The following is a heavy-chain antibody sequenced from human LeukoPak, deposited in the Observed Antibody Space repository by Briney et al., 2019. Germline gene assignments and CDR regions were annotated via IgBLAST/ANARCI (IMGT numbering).Heavy chain of an antibody. CDR2: IYYSGST. CDR1: GGSISSSGSC. Sequence: SETLSLTCTVSGGSISSSGSCWGWIRQPPGKGLEWIGNIYYSGSTYYNPSLKSRVTISVDTSKNQFPLKLTSVTAADPAVFSCPRRGSYDTFDIWGHGKMVTVS. D-gene: IGHD1-26*01. J-gene: IGHJ3*02. V-gene: IGHV4-39*01. CDR3: PRRGSYDTFDI.